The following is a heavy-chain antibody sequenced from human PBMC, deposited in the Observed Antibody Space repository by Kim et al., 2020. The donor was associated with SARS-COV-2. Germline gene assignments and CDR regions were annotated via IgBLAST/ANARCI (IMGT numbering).Heavy chain of an antibody. D-gene: IGHD3-10*01. V-gene: IGHV3-53*01. CDR2: IYIGGTT. J-gene: IGHJ4*02. CDR3: ARVGQWFGELLYENS. Sequence: GGSLRLSCAASGFTVSTNYMSWVRQSPEKGLEWVSVIYIGGTTYYADSVKGRFTISRDDSLNIVYLQLDYLRVEDTAVYYCARVGQWFGELLYENSWGEGT. CDR1: GFTVSTNY.